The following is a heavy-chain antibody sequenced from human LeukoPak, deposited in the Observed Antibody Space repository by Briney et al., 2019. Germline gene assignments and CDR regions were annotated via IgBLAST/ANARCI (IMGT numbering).Heavy chain of an antibody. CDR3: ARDMNSVVTQAEYFQH. J-gene: IGHJ1*01. CDR2: IYYSGST. CDR1: GFTFSSYS. V-gene: IGHV4-30-4*08. Sequence: LRLSCAASGFTFSSYSMNWIRQPPGKGLEWIGYIYYSGSTYYNPSLKSRVTISVDTSKNQFSLKLSSVTAADTAVYYCARDMNSVVTQAEYFQHWGQGTLVTVSS. D-gene: IGHD4-23*01.